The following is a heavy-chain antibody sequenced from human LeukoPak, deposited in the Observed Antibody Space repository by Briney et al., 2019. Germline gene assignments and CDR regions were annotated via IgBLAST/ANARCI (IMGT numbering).Heavy chain of an antibody. CDR1: GGSISSSSYY. Sequence: PSETLSLTCTVSGGSISSSSYYWGWIRQPPGKGLEWIGSIYYSGSTYYNPSLKSRVTISVDTSKNQFSLKLSSVTAADTAVYYCARGTMRWLRPYYFDYWGQGTLVTVSS. D-gene: IGHD5-12*01. J-gene: IGHJ4*02. CDR2: IYYSGST. V-gene: IGHV4-39*07. CDR3: ARGTMRWLRPYYFDY.